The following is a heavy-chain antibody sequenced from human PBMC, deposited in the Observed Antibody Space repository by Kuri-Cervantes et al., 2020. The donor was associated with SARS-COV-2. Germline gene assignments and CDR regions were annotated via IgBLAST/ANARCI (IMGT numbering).Heavy chain of an antibody. D-gene: IGHD3-22*01. Sequence: ASVKVSCKAPETTFPNYDINWVRQATGQGLEWMGWINPNSGGTNYAQKFQGRVTMTRDTSISTAYMELSRLRSDDTAVYYCARGGFTMIVVVKDAFDIWGQGTMVTVSS. CDR3: ARGGFTMIVVVKDAFDI. CDR2: INPNSGGT. CDR1: ETTFPNYD. V-gene: IGHV1-2*02. J-gene: IGHJ3*02.